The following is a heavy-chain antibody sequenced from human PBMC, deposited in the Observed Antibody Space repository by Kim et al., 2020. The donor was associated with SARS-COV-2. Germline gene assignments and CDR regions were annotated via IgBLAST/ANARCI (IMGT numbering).Heavy chain of an antibody. V-gene: IGHV4-34*01. CDR1: GGSFSGYY. Sequence: SETLSLTCAVYGGSFSGYYWSWIRQPPGKGLEWIGEINHSGSTNYNPSLKSRVTISVDTSKNQFSLKLSSVTAADTAVYYCARGRGGTTGVILGVGYYY. CDR2: INHSGST. D-gene: IGHD4-17*01. J-gene: IGHJ6*01. CDR3: ARGRGGTTGVILGVGYYY.